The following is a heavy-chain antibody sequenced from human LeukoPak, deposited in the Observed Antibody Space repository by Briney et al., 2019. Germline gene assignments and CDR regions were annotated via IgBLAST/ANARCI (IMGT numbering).Heavy chain of an antibody. J-gene: IGHJ4*02. CDR2: INRDGRST. CDR1: GFTFSRYW. Sequence: PGGSLRLSCAVSGFTFSRYWMHWVRQAPGKGLVWVSRINRDGRSTTYADSVKGRFTISRDNAKNTLYLQMKSLRAEDTAVYYCARHPYDILTGPSFDYWGQGTLVTVSS. D-gene: IGHD3-9*01. V-gene: IGHV3-74*01. CDR3: ARHPYDILTGPSFDY.